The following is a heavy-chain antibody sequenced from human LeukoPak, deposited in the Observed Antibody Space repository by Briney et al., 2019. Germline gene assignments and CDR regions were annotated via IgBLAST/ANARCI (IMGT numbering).Heavy chain of an antibody. J-gene: IGHJ4*02. D-gene: IGHD3-9*01. V-gene: IGHV4-39*01. CDR3: ARRGYNGWLSNDH. CDR1: GDSIRGSSYY. Sequence: SETLSLTCTVSGDSIRGSSYYWGWLRQPPGKGLEWIGSIFYSGTTYYNPSLKSRVTMSVDTSKNQFSLKLSSVTAADTAVYYCARRGYNGWLSNDHWGRGTLVTVSS. CDR2: IFYSGTT.